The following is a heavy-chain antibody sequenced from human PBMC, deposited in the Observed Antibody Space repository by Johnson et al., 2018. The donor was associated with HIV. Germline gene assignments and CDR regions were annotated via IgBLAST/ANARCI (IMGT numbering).Heavy chain of an antibody. J-gene: IGHJ3*02. V-gene: IGHV3-43*01. Sequence: VQLVESGGGLVQPGGSLRLSCVASGFTFSNYWMNWVRQAPGKGLEWVSLISWDGGSTYYADSVTGRFTISRDNSKNSLYLQMNSLKTEDTAVYYCTRVPRKGVTPDAFDSWGQGTLVTVSS. CDR2: ISWDGGST. CDR1: GFTFSNYW. D-gene: IGHD3-3*01. CDR3: TRVPRKGVTPDAFDS.